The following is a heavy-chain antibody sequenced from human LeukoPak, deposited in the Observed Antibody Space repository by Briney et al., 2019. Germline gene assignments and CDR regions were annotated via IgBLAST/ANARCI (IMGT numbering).Heavy chain of an antibody. D-gene: IGHD5-18*01. CDR1: GGSISSYY. Sequence: SETLSLTCAVSGGSISSYYWSWIRQPPGKGLEWIGYIYYSGSTNYNPSLKSRVTISVDTSKNQFSLKLSSVTAADTAVYYCASSGGYSYGSFDYWGQGTLVTVSS. CDR2: IYYSGST. J-gene: IGHJ4*02. V-gene: IGHV4-59*01. CDR3: ASSGGYSYGSFDY.